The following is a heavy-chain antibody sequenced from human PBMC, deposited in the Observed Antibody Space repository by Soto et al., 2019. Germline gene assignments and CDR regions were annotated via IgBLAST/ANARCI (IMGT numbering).Heavy chain of an antibody. CDR2: INHSGST. Sequence: SATLSLTCADNGGSFSGYYGGWIRQPAGRWLEWIGEINHSGSTNYNPSLKSRVTISVDTSKNQFSLKLSSVTAADTAVYYCARGRYIVVVPLRTYYFDYWGQGTLATVPS. CDR3: ARGRYIVVVPLRTYYFDY. V-gene: IGHV4-34*01. D-gene: IGHD2-2*01. J-gene: IGHJ4*02. CDR1: GGSFSGYY.